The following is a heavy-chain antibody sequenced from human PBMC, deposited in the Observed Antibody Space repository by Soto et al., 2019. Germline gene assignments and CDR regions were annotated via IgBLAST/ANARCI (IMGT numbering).Heavy chain of an antibody. CDR2: TRNKANSYTT. V-gene: IGHV3-72*01. D-gene: IGHD1-26*01. Sequence: GGSLRLSCAASGFTFSDHYMDWVRQAPGKGLEWVGRTRNKANSYTTEYAQSVKGRFTISRDDSKNSLYLQMNSLKTEDTAVYYCHTELLPFDYWGQGTLVTVSS. CDR1: GFTFSDHY. J-gene: IGHJ4*02. CDR3: HTELLPFDY.